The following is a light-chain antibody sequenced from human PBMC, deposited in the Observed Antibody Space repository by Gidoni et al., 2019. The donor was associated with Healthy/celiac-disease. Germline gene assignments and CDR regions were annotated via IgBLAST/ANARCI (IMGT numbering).Light chain of an antibody. Sequence: QSVLTQPPSASGTPGQGVTISCSGSSSHIGSNTVNWYQPLPGTAPKLLIYSNNLRPSGVPDRFSGSKSGTSASLAISGLQSEDEADYYCAAWDDSLNGWVFGGGTKLTVL. CDR3: AAWDDSLNGWV. V-gene: IGLV1-44*01. CDR2: SNN. CDR1: SSHIGSNT. J-gene: IGLJ3*02.